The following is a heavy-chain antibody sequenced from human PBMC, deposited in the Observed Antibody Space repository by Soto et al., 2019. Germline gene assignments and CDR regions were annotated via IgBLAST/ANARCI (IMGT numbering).Heavy chain of an antibody. J-gene: IGHJ4*02. CDR3: ARKAWVRFDY. CDR2: VFHTGNT. D-gene: IGHD7-27*01. CDR1: GDSMTRSVW. V-gene: IGHV4-4*02. Sequence: SETLSLTCTVSGDSMTRSVWWTWVRQPPGKGLEWIGEVFHTGNTNYNPSLKSRVTMSVDKSTNEFSLKVTSVTAADTAIYYCARKAWVRFDYWGQGALVTV.